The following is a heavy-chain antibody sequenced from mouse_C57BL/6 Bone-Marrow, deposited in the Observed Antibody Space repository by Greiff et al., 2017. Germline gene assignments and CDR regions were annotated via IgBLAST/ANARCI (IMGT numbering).Heavy chain of an antibody. D-gene: IGHD2-1*01. Sequence: VQLQQPGAELVKPGASVKLSCKASGYTFTSSWMHWVKQRTGQGLEWIGMIPPNSGSTTYNEKFKSKAKLNVDNASSTADMQRSSLTSEDSAVYYCASPLIYYGNYGPAYGGQGTLVTVSA. CDR3: ASPLIYYGNYGPAY. CDR2: IPPNSGST. CDR1: GYTFTSSW. V-gene: IGHV1-64*01. J-gene: IGHJ3*01.